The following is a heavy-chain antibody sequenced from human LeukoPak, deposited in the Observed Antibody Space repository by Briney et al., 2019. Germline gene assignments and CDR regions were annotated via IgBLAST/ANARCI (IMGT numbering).Heavy chain of an antibody. CDR1: GGSISSSSYY. CDR2: IYYSGST. D-gene: IGHD6-19*01. CDR3: ARCSSGWTVFDP. Sequence: PSETLSLTCTDSGGSISSSSYYWGWIRQPPGKGLEWIGSIYYSGSTYYNPSLKSRVTISVDTSKNQFSLKLSSVTAADTAVYYCARCSSGWTVFDPWGQGTLVTVSS. V-gene: IGHV4-39*07. J-gene: IGHJ5*02.